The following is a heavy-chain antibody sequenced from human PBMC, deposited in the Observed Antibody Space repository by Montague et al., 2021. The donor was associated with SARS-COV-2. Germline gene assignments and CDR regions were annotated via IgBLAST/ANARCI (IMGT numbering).Heavy chain of an antibody. Sequence: SETLSLTSTVSGGSVNSTNWWSWVRQPPGKGLEWIAEVYRTGGTIFNPSFRSRVTLSLDRSKNLFSLNLNSVTVADTAVCYCARTGAYDHFDYWGPGTLVIVSS. CDR2: VYRTGGT. J-gene: IGHJ4*02. CDR1: GGSVNSTNW. CDR3: ARTGAYDHFDY. V-gene: IGHV4-4*02. D-gene: IGHD5-12*01.